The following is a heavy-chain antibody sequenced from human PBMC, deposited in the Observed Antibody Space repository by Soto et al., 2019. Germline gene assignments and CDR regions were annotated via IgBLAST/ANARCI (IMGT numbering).Heavy chain of an antibody. D-gene: IGHD3-22*01. J-gene: IGHJ4*02. CDR2: IYHSGST. CDR3: ASMIGGYDSRGDDY. V-gene: IGHV4-30-2*01. CDR1: GGSISSGGYS. Sequence: QLQLQESGSGLVKPSQTLSLTCAVSGGSISSGGYSWSWIRQPPGKGMEWIGYIYHSGSTYYNTSLKSGVTISVDSSKNQFTLKLSSVTAADTAVYYCASMIGGYDSRGDDYWGQGTMVTVSS.